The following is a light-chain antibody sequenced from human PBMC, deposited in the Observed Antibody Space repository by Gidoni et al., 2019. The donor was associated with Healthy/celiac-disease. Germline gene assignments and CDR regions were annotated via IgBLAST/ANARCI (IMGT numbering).Light chain of an antibody. CDR1: QSVSSN. CDR3: QQYNNWPLT. CDR2: GAS. Sequence: EIVMTQSPATLSVSPGERATLSCRASQSVSSNLAWYQQKPGQAPRLIIYGASTSATGIPARFSGSGSGKEFTLTSSSMKSEDFAVYYCQQYNNWPLTFGQXAKLEIK. V-gene: IGKV3-15*01. J-gene: IGKJ2*01.